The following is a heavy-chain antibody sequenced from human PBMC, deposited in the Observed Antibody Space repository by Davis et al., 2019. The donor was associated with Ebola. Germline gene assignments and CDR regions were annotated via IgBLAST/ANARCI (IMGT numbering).Heavy chain of an antibody. J-gene: IGHJ1*01. D-gene: IGHD1/OR15-1a*01. CDR3: ASRTHFQH. V-gene: IGHV3-74*01. CDR1: GFTFSNHW. CDR2: INGDGSST. Sequence: GESLKISRAASGFTFSNHWMHWVRQAPGKGLVWVSRINGDGSSTSYADSVKGRFTISRDNAKNTLYLQMNSLRAEDTAVYYCASRTHFQHWGQGTLVTVSS.